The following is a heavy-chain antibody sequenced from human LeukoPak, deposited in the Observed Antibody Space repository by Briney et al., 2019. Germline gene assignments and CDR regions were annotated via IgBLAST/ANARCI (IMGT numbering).Heavy chain of an antibody. CDR3: ARDLGSGYDFTIDY. V-gene: IGHV1-18*01. CDR2: ISAYNGNT. D-gene: IGHD5-12*01. Sequence: VASVKVSCKASGYTFTIYGISWVRQAPGQGLEWMGWISAYNGNTNYAQKLQGRVTMTTDTSTSTAYMELRSLRSDDTAVYYCARDLGSGYDFTIDYWGQGTLVTVSS. CDR1: GYTFTIYG. J-gene: IGHJ4*02.